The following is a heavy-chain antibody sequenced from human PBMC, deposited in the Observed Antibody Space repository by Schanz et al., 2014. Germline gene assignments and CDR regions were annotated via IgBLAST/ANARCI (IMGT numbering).Heavy chain of an antibody. CDR2: IGYLGDT. CDR1: GFTLSNSD. Sequence: EVQLLESGGGLVKPGGSLRLSCAASGFTLSNSDMHWVRQGTGKGLEWVSTIGYLGDTYYPDSVKGRFTISRDNSENTLYLQMNSLSADDTAVFYCAKGMGYCSGGTCYDYYYYGLDVWGQGTTVTVSS. CDR3: AKGMGYCSGGTCYDYYYYGLDV. V-gene: IGHV3-13*01. D-gene: IGHD2-15*01. J-gene: IGHJ6*02.